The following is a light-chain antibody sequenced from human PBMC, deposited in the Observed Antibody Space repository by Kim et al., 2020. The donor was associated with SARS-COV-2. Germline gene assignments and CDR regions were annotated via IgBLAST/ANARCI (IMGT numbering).Light chain of an antibody. V-gene: IGLV1-44*01. Sequence: ELTQPPSASGTPGQRVTISCSGGSSNIGSNTVNWYQQLPGTAPKLLIYTNNQRPSGVPDRFSGSKSGTSASLAISGLHSEDEADYYCAAWDDSLNGPLLGGGTQLTVL. J-gene: IGLJ2*01. CDR2: TNN. CDR3: AAWDDSLNGPL. CDR1: SSNIGSNT.